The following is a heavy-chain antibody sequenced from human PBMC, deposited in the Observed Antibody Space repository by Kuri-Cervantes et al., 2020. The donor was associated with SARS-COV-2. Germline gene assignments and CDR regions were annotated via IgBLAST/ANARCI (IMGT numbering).Heavy chain of an antibody. CDR3: AKERRYSYGYLDY. CDR2: ISGSSGST. D-gene: IGHD5-18*01. J-gene: IGHJ4*02. V-gene: IGHV3-23*01. Sequence: GESLKISCAASGFTFSSYAMSWVRQAPGKGLEWVSAISGSSGSTYYADSVKGRFTISRDNSKNTLYLQMNSLRAEDTAVYYCAKERRYSYGYLDYWGQGTLVTVSS. CDR1: GFTFSSYA.